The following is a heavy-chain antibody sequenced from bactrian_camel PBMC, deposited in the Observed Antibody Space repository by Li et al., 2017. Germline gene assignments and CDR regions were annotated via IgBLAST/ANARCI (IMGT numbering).Heavy chain of an antibody. CDR2: MYTGGGSI. J-gene: IGHJ4*01. Sequence: HVQLVESGGGSVQAGGSLTLSCSASGNMFSINAMGWFRQAPGKEREGVAAMYTGGGSIYYADSVKGRFTISEDNAKNTVYLQMDNVIPEDTATYYCAARLLCSPRELTFIGRVSAWTYWGQGTQVTV. D-gene: IGHD1*01. V-gene: IGHV3S54*01. CDR1: GNMFSINA. CDR3: AARLLCSPRELTFIGRVSAWTY.